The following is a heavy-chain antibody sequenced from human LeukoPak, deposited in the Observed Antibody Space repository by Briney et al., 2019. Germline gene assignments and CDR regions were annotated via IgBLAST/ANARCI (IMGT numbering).Heavy chain of an antibody. CDR3: ARDYYYYYMDV. CDR1: GGSISSRTYY. Sequence: SETLSLTCTVSGGSISSRTYYWSWIRQPPGKGLEWIGSIYYSGSTYYNPSLNSRVTISVDTSKSQFSLKLSSVTAADTAVYYCARDYYYYYMDVWGKGTTVTISS. CDR2: IYYSGST. J-gene: IGHJ6*03. V-gene: IGHV4-39*01.